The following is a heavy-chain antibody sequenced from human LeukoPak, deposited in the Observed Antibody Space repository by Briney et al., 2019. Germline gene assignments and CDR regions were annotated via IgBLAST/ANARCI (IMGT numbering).Heavy chain of an antibody. Sequence: GGSLRLSCAASGIIFSNYWVHWVRQAPGKGLVWVSRINRDGSSTSYADSVKGRFTISRDNAKNSLYLQMNSLRAEDTAVYYCARRRDSGSLQHFDYWGQGTLVTVSS. V-gene: IGHV3-74*01. D-gene: IGHD1-26*01. CDR1: GIIFSNYW. CDR3: ARRRDSGSLQHFDY. CDR2: INRDGSST. J-gene: IGHJ4*02.